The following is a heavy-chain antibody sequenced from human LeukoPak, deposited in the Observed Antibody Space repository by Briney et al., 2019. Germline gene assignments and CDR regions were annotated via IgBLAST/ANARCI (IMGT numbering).Heavy chain of an antibody. Sequence: ASVKVSCTASGYTFTSYYMHWVRQAPGQGLEWMGIINPSGGSTSYAQKFQGRVTMTRDTSTSTVYMELSSLRSEDTAVYYCARRGLTGARARSNWFDPWGQGTLVTVSS. D-gene: IGHD1-26*01. CDR1: GYTFTSYY. J-gene: IGHJ5*02. CDR3: ARRGLTGARARSNWFDP. CDR2: INPSGGST. V-gene: IGHV1-46*01.